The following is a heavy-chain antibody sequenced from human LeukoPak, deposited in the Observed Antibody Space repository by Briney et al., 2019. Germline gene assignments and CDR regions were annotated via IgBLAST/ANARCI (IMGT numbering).Heavy chain of an antibody. CDR1: GFTFSSYA. Sequence: PGRSLRLSCAASGFTFSSYAMHWVRQAPGKGLEWVAVISYDGRNKYYADSVKGRFTISRDNSKNTLYLQMNSLRAEDTAVYYCAKTSYSSSWYVFDYWGQGTLVTVSS. CDR3: AKTSYSSSWYVFDY. J-gene: IGHJ4*02. V-gene: IGHV3-30*04. CDR2: ISYDGRNK. D-gene: IGHD6-13*01.